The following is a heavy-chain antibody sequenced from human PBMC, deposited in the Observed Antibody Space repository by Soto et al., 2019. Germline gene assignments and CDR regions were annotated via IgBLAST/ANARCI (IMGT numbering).Heavy chain of an antibody. D-gene: IGHD6-6*01. V-gene: IGHV1-69*13. CDR2: IIPIFGTA. Sequence: ASVKVSCKASGGTFSSYAISWVRQAPGQGLEWMGGIIPIFGTANYAQKFQGRVTITADESTSTAYMELSSLRSEDTAVYYCARDGHLAPDSSSRGNWFDPWGQGTLVTVSS. CDR1: GGTFSSYA. J-gene: IGHJ5*02. CDR3: ARDGHLAPDSSSRGNWFDP.